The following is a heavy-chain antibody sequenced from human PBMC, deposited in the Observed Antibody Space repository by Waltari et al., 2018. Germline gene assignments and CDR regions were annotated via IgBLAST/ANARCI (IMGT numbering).Heavy chain of an antibody. J-gene: IGHJ5*02. CDR2: IYHSGST. V-gene: IGHV4-31*03. CDR3: AREPDYYGSGKRYNWFDP. Sequence: QVQLQESGPGLVKPSQTLSLTCTVSGGYIRRGGYYSRWIRPHPGKGLEWMWYIYHSGSTYYNPSLKSRVTISVDRSKIQFSLKLSSVTAADTAVYYCAREPDYYGSGKRYNWFDPWGQGTLVTVSS. D-gene: IGHD3-10*01. CDR1: GGYIRRGGYY.